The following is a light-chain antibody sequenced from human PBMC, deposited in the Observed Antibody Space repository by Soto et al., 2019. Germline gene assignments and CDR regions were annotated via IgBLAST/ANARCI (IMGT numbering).Light chain of an antibody. CDR3: QSYISSLTLRV. CDR2: ANN. J-gene: IGLJ1*01. CDR1: SSNIGAGYD. Sequence: QSVLTQPPSVSGAPGQRVTISCTGSSSNIGAGYDVHWYQQLPGTAPKLLIYANNNRPSRVPDRFSGSKSGTSASLATTGLHTDEEADYYCQSYISSLTLRVFGTGTKLTVL. V-gene: IGLV1-40*01.